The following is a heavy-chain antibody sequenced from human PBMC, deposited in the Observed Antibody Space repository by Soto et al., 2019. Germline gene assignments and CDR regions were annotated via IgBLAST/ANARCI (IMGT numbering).Heavy chain of an antibody. CDR1: GYTFTSYG. Sequence: QVQLVQSGDEVKKPGASVKVSCKASGYTFTSYGISWVRQAPGQGLEWMGWSSAYNGNTNYAQKLQGRVTMTTVTSTSTAYRELSGPRSDGQAVYYCAGAVHLGELSPFMGWFDYWRQATLVTVSS. J-gene: IGHJ4*02. CDR2: SSAYNGNT. D-gene: IGHD3-16*02. V-gene: IGHV1-18*01. CDR3: AGAVHLGELSPFMGWFDY.